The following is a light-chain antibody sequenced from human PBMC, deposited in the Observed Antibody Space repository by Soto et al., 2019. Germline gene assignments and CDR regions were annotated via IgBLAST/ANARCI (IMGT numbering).Light chain of an antibody. Sequence: QSVLTQPPSVSGAPGQRVTISCTGSSSNIGAGYDVHWYQQLPGRAPKLLIYGNTNRPSGVPDRFSASKSGTSASLAITGLQAEDEADYYCLYFDSSLSVVFGGGTKLTVL. J-gene: IGLJ2*01. CDR2: GNT. CDR1: SSNIGAGYD. CDR3: LYFDSSLSVV. V-gene: IGLV1-40*01.